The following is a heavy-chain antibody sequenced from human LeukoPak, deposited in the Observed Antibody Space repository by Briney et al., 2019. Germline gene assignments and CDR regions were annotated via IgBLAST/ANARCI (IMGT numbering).Heavy chain of an antibody. Sequence: GGSLRLSCAASGFTFSSYAMSWVRQAPGKGLEWVSYISSSGSTIYYADSVKGRFTISRDNAKNSLYLRMNSLRAEDTAVYYCAELGITMIGGVWGKGTTVTISS. CDR3: AELGITMIGGV. J-gene: IGHJ6*04. CDR1: GFTFSSYA. D-gene: IGHD3-10*02. CDR2: ISSSGSTI. V-gene: IGHV3-48*03.